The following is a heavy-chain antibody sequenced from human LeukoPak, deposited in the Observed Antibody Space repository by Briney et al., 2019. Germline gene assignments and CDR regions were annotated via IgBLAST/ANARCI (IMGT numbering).Heavy chain of an antibody. D-gene: IGHD1-26*01. V-gene: IGHV3-30*18. CDR2: ISYDGSNK. CDR3: AKDHRASSGSYYYYYGMDV. CDR1: GFTFSSYG. Sequence: PGRSLRLSCAASGFTFSSYGMHWVRQAPGKGLEWVAVISYDGSNKYYADSVRGRFTISRDNSKNTLYLQMNSLRAEDTAVYYCAKDHRASSGSYYYYYGMDVWGQGTTVTVSS. J-gene: IGHJ6*02.